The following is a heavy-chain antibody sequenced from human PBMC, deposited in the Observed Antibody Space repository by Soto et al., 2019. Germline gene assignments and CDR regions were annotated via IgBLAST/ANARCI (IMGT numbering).Heavy chain of an antibody. D-gene: IGHD3-10*01. CDR3: ARGSMDSCPGSRIFDF. Sequence: EVQLLVSGGDLVQPGGSLRLSCVASGFTFGSRAMSWVRQAPGEGLEWVSTITDNGGDSKSADSVRGRFAISRDNSKNILYLQMSSLRAEDSAVYYCARGSMDSCPGSRIFDFWGRGTLVTISS. J-gene: IGHJ4*02. CDR2: ITDNGGDS. CDR1: GFTFGSRA. V-gene: IGHV3-23*01.